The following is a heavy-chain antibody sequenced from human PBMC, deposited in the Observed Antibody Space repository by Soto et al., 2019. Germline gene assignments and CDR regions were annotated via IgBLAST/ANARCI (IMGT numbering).Heavy chain of an antibody. V-gene: IGHV3-33*01. D-gene: IGHD2-2*01. CDR3: ARDDARYCSSTSCYADY. Sequence: QVQLVESGGGVVQPGRSLRLSCAASGFTFSSYGMHWVRQAPGKGLEWVAVIWYDGSNKYYADSVKGRFTISRDNSKNTLYLQMNSLRAEDTAVYYCARDDARYCSSTSCYADYWGQGTMVTVSS. CDR1: GFTFSSYG. J-gene: IGHJ4*02. CDR2: IWYDGSNK.